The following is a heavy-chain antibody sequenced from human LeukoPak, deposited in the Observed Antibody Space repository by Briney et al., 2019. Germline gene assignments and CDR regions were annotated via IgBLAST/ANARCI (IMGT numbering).Heavy chain of an antibody. J-gene: IGHJ3*02. Sequence: PSETLSLTCTVSGGSISGCSYYWSWIRQPPGKGLEFIGSVCHSGPTYYSPSLRSRVTISVDTSKNQFSLKLSSVTAADTAVYYCAAMATRAFDIWGQGTMVTVSS. D-gene: IGHD5-24*01. CDR2: VCHSGPT. CDR1: GGSISGCSYY. V-gene: IGHV4-39*07. CDR3: AAMATRAFDI.